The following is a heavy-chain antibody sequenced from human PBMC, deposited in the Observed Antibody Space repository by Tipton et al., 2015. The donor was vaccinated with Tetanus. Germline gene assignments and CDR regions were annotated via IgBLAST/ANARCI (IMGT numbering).Heavy chain of an antibody. CDR2: VYYTGST. D-gene: IGHD6-13*01. CDR1: GGSMSTYY. CDR3: AGVTAQRTELYFDH. Sequence: LRLSCTVSGGSMSTYYWSWIRQPPGKGLEWIGYVYYTGSTDYNPSLKSRVTISMDRSKNQISLQLTSVTAADTAVYFCAGVTAQRTELYFDHWGQGTLVTVSS. J-gene: IGHJ4*02. V-gene: IGHV4-59*01.